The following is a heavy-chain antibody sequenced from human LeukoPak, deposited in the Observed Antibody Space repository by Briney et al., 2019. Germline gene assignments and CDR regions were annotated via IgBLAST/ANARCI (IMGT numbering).Heavy chain of an antibody. D-gene: IGHD1-26*01. Sequence: SETLSLTCAVYGGSFSGYYWSWIRQPPGKGLEWIGEINHSGSTNYNPSLKSRITISGDTSKHHFSLELRSVTAADTAVYYCAISGNYFTRDAFDIWGQGTMVTVSS. CDR3: AISGNYFTRDAFDI. CDR1: GGSFSGYY. CDR2: INHSGST. J-gene: IGHJ3*02. V-gene: IGHV4-34*01.